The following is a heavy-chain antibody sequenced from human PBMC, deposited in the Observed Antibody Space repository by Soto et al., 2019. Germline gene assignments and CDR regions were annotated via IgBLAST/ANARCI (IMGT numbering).Heavy chain of an antibody. CDR2: IYYSGST. V-gene: IGHV4-39*07. CDR1: GGSISSSSYY. Sequence: TSETLSLTCTVSGGSISSSSYYWGWIRQPPGKGLEWIGSIYYSGSTYYNPSLKSRVTISVDTSKNQFSLKLSSVTAADTAVYYCARVHSYSSSSNWFDPWGQGTLVTVSS. CDR3: ARVHSYSSSSNWFDP. J-gene: IGHJ5*02. D-gene: IGHD6-13*01.